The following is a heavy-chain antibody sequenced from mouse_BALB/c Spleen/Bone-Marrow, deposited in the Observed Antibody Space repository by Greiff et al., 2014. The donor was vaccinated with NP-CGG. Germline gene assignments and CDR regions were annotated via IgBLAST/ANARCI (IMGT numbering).Heavy chain of an antibody. CDR1: GYSFTGYT. Sequence: EVQLVESGPELVKPGASMKISCKASGYSFTGYTMNWVKQSHGKNPEWIGLINPYNGGTSYNQKSKDKATLTVDKSSSTAYMELLSLTSEDSAVYYCARGLEYAVDYWGQGTSVTVSS. V-gene: IGHV1-18*01. J-gene: IGHJ4*01. CDR3: ARGLEYAVDY. CDR2: INPYNGGT. D-gene: IGHD2-13*01.